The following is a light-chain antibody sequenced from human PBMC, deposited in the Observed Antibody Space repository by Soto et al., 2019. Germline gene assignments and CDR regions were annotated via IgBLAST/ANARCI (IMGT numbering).Light chain of an antibody. CDR3: SSYTSSNTPVV. CDR2: EVS. J-gene: IGLJ2*01. CDR1: SSDVGVYNY. Sequence: QSALTQPASVSGSPGQSITISCTGTSSDVGVYNYVSWYQQHPDKAPKLMIYEVSNWPSGVSNRFSGSKSGNTASLTISGLQAEDEADYYCSSYTSSNTPVVFGGGTKLTVL. V-gene: IGLV2-14*01.